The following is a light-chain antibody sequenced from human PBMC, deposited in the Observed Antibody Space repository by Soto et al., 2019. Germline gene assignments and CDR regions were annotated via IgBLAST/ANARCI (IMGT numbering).Light chain of an antibody. Sequence: EIVLTQSPGTLSLSPGEGATLSCRASQSINSFLAWYQQRRGQAPRLLIHGASNRATGIPDRFSGSGSGTDFTLTISSLEPEDFAVYYCQQRSNWPPITFGQGTRLEIK. CDR2: GAS. CDR3: QQRSNWPPIT. CDR1: QSINSF. V-gene: IGKV3-11*01. J-gene: IGKJ5*01.